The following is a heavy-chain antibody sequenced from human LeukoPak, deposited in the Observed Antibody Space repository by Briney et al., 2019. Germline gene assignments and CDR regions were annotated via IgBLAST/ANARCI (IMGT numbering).Heavy chain of an antibody. Sequence: SETLSLTCNVSGGSISGYHRSWIRQPPGKGLEWLGYIYYSGSSNYNPSLKSRVTMSADTSKYQFSLKLSSVTAADTAVYYCARVPRSYYYYYYMDVWGKGTTVTVSS. V-gene: IGHV4-59*01. CDR1: GGSISGYH. CDR3: ARVPRSYYYYYYMDV. CDR2: IYYSGSS. J-gene: IGHJ6*03.